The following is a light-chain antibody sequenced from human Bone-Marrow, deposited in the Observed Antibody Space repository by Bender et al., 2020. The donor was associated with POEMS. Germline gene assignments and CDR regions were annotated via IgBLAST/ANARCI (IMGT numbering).Light chain of an antibody. CDR3: CSYAGGYIYV. V-gene: IGLV1-40*01. Sequence: QSVLTQPPSVSGAPGQRVTISCTGSSSNIGAGYHVHWYQQLPGAAPKLLIYTNNERPSGVPDRFSGSKSGNTASLTISGLQAEDEADYCCCSYAGGYIYVFGTGTKVTVL. CDR1: SSNIGAGYH. J-gene: IGLJ1*01. CDR2: TNN.